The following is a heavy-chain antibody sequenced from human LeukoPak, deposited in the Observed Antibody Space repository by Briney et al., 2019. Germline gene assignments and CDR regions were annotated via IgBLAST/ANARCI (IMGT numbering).Heavy chain of an antibody. CDR1: GGSISSSSYY. CDR3: ARFLVGATLFDY. V-gene: IGHV4-39*07. Sequence: SETLSLTCTVSGGSISSSSYYWGWIRQPPGKGLEWIGSIYYSGSTYYNPSLKSRVTISVDMSKNQFSLKLSSVTAADTAVYYCARFLVGATLFDYWGQGTLVTVSS. J-gene: IGHJ4*02. CDR2: IYYSGST. D-gene: IGHD1-26*01.